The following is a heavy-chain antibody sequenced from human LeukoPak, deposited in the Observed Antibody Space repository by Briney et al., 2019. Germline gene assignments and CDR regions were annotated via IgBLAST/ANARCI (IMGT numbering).Heavy chain of an antibody. CDR1: GYTFTSYD. CDR2: IIPIFGTA. CDR3: ATSTRYSSSRGYYYYYMDV. V-gene: IGHV1-69*05. D-gene: IGHD6-6*01. J-gene: IGHJ6*03. Sequence: SVKVSCKASGYTFTSYDISWVRQAPGQGLEWMGGIIPIFGTANYAQKFQGRVTITTDESTSTAYMELSSLRSEDTAVYYCATSTRYSSSRGYYYYYMDVWGKGTTVTVSS.